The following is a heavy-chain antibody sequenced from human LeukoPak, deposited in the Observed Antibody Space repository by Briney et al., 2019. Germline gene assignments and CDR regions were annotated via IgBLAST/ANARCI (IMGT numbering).Heavy chain of an antibody. Sequence: GGSLRLSCVASGFTFSSYWMTWVRQAPGKGLEWLANIKEDGSIQYYLDSVRGRFTISRDNAKNSVYLQLNSLRAEDTAVYYCARDVWTGVAVSDYWGQGTLVTVSS. CDR2: IKEDGSIQ. V-gene: IGHV3-7*01. D-gene: IGHD6-19*01. CDR1: GFTFSSYW. CDR3: ARDVWTGVAVSDY. J-gene: IGHJ4*02.